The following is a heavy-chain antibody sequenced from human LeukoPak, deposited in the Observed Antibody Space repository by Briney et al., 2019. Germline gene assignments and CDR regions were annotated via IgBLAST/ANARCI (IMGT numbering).Heavy chain of an antibody. Sequence: ASVKVSCMGSGYTFTGYYLHWVRQAPGQGLEWMGWINPNSGGTNYAQKFQGRVTMTRDTSISTAYMELSRLRSDDTAVYYCARDPPGGGYSGDEEEGLDYWGQGTLVTVSS. J-gene: IGHJ4*02. CDR2: INPNSGGT. D-gene: IGHD5-12*01. V-gene: IGHV1-2*02. CDR1: GYTFTGYY. CDR3: ARDPPGGGYSGDEEEGLDY.